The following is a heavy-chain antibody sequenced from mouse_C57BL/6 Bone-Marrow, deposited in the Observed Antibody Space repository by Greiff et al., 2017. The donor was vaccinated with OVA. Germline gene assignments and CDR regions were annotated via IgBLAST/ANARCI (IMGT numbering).Heavy chain of an antibody. J-gene: IGHJ2*01. V-gene: IGHV14-4*01. Sequence: VQLQQSGAELVRPGASVKLSCTASGFNIKDDYMHWVKQRPEQGLEWIGWIDPENGDTEYASKFQGKATITADTSSNTDYLQLSSLTSEDTAVYYCTTLRPLYYFDYWGQGTTLTVSS. CDR1: GFNIKDDY. CDR2: IDPENGDT. D-gene: IGHD6-1*01. CDR3: TTLRPLYYFDY.